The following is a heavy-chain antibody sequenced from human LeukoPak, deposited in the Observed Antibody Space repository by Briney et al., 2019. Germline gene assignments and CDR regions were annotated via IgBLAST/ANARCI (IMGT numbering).Heavy chain of an antibody. V-gene: IGHV4-61*02. CDR1: GVSISSGSYY. CDR3: ARGEYDSSAYWGYYFEN. CDR2: IYSSGST. Sequence: SQTLSLTCTVSGVSISSGSYYWSRVRQPAGKGLLWIGRIYSSGSTNYSPSFKSRVTISVDTSKNQFSLNLSSVTAADTAVYYCARGEYDSSAYWGYYFENWGQGTLVTVSS. J-gene: IGHJ4*02. D-gene: IGHD3-22*01.